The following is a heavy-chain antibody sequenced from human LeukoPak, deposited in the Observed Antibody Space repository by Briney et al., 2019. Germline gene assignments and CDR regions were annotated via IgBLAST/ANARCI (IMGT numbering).Heavy chain of an antibody. CDR1: GFTFSSYA. CDR3: AKDQAVAGPGSDY. Sequence: AGASLRLSCAASGFTFSSYAMSWVRQAPGKGLEWVSAISGSGGSTYYADSVKGRFTTSRDNSRNTLYLQMNSLRAEDTAVYYCAKDQAVAGPGSDYWGQGTLVTVSS. J-gene: IGHJ4*02. CDR2: ISGSGGST. D-gene: IGHD6-19*01. V-gene: IGHV3-23*01.